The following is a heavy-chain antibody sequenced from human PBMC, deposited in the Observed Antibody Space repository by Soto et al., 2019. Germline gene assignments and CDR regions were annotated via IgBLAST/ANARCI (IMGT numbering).Heavy chain of an antibody. Sequence: SETLSLTCAVYGGSFSGYYWSWIRQPPGKGLEWIGEINHSGSTNYNPSLKSRVTISVDTSKNQFSLKLSSVTAADTAVYYCARGRKGERKNYDFWSGYYPGYYYYGMDVWGQGTTATVSS. D-gene: IGHD3-3*01. CDR3: ARGRKGERKNYDFWSGYYPGYYYYGMDV. V-gene: IGHV4-34*01. J-gene: IGHJ6*02. CDR2: INHSGST. CDR1: GGSFSGYY.